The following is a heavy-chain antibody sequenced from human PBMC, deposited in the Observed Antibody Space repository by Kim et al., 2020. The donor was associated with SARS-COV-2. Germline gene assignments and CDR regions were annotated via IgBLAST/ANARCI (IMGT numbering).Heavy chain of an antibody. CDR2: INEDGSQK. V-gene: IGHV3-7*01. Sequence: GGSLRLSCAASGFTFTSFWMTWVRQAPGKGLEWVANINEDGSQKYYIDSVKGRFTISRDNAKNSVYLQMNSLRAEDTAVYYCARPRYSSWGQGMLGTVSS. D-gene: IGHD2-15*01. CDR1: GFTFTSFW. J-gene: IGHJ4*02. CDR3: ARPRYSS.